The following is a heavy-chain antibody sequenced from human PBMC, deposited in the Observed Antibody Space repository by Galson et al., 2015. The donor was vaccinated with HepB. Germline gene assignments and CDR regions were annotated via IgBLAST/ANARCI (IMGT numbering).Heavy chain of an antibody. J-gene: IGHJ3*02. Sequence: SVKVSCKASTYISTDYGISWVRQAPGQGLEWMGWVHASNGHTNYAKRLQGRVTMTIDTSTSTAYMELRSPTFDDTAVYFCARGDVVVVTGDIHAFDIWGQGTMVTVSS. V-gene: IGHV1-18*04. CDR2: VHASNGHT. D-gene: IGHD2-2*01. CDR3: ARGDVVVVTGDIHAFDI. CDR1: TYISTDYG.